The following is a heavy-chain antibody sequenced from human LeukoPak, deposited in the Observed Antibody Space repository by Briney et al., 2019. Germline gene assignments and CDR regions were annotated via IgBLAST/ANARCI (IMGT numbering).Heavy chain of an antibody. V-gene: IGHV3-74*01. Sequence: GGSLRLSCAASGFTFTTYWMHWVRQAPGKGLVWVSHTNSDGGITSYADSVKGRFTISRDNAKNTLYLQMNSLRAEDTAVYYCARDAVDTANAVWGQGTTVTVSS. CDR2: TNSDGGIT. J-gene: IGHJ6*02. CDR3: ARDAVDTANAV. CDR1: GFTFTTYW. D-gene: IGHD5-18*01.